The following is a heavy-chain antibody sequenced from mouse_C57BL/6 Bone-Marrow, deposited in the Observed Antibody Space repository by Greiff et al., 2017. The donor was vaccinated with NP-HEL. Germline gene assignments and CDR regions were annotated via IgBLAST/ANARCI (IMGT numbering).Heavy chain of an antibody. CDR3: ASDYSNYYFDY. V-gene: IGHV1-50*01. Sequence: QVQLQQPGAELVKPGASVKLSCKASGYTFTSYWMQWVKQRPGQGLEWIGEIDPSDGYTNYNQKFKGKATLTVDTSSTAAYMQLSSLTSEDSAVYYGASDYSNYYFDYWGQGTTLTVSS. CDR2: IDPSDGYT. CDR1: GYTFTSYW. D-gene: IGHD2-5*01. J-gene: IGHJ2*01.